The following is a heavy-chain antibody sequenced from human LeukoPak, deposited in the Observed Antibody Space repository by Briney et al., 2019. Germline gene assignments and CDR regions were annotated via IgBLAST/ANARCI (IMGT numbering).Heavy chain of an antibody. Sequence: ASVKVSCKASGYTFTSYYMHWVRQAPGQGLEWMGIINPGGGSTSYAQKFQDRVTMTRYTSTSTVYMELSSLRSEDTAEYYCAGLSSSPDLDYWGQGTLVTVSS. CDR1: GYTFTSYY. D-gene: IGHD6-6*01. V-gene: IGHV1-46*01. CDR3: AGLSSSPDLDY. CDR2: INPGGGST. J-gene: IGHJ4*02.